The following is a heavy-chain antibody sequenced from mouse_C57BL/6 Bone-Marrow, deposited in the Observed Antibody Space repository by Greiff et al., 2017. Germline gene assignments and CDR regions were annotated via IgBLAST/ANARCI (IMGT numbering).Heavy chain of an antibody. J-gene: IGHJ4*01. V-gene: IGHV1-69*01. CDR2: IDPSDSYT. CDR3: ARGPNWENAMDY. D-gene: IGHD4-1*01. Sequence: QVQLQQPGAELVMPGASVKLSCKASGYTFTSYWMHWVKQRPGQGLEWIGEIDPSDSYTNYNQKFKGKSTLTVDKSSSTAYMQLSSLTSEDSAVYYCARGPNWENAMDYWGQGTSVTVSS. CDR1: GYTFTSYW.